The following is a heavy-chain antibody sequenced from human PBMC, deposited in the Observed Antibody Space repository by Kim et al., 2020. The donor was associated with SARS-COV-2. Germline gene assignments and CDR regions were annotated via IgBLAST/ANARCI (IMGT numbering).Heavy chain of an antibody. CDR2: INPSGGST. J-gene: IGHJ6*02. CDR1: GYTFTSYY. D-gene: IGHD6-19*01. CDR3: ARDYPTLAVAVPWVLYYGMDV. V-gene: IGHV1-46*01. Sequence: ASVKVSCKASGYTFTSYYMHWVRQAPGQGLEWMGIINPSGGSTSYAQKFQGRVTMTRDTSTSTVYMELSSLRSEDTAVYYCARDYPTLAVAVPWVLYYGMDVWGQGTTVTVSS.